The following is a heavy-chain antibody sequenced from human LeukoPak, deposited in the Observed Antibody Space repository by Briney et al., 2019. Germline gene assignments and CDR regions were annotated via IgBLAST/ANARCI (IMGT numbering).Heavy chain of an antibody. D-gene: IGHD6-13*01. CDR1: GFTFSSYE. Sequence: GGSLRLSCAASGFTFSSYEMNWVRQAPGKGLEWVSYISSSGSTIYYADSVKGRFTISRDNAKNSLYLQMNSLRAEDTAVYYCARGISDSSSWYGFFDYWGQGTLVTVSS. CDR3: ARGISDSSSWYGFFDY. V-gene: IGHV3-48*03. J-gene: IGHJ4*02. CDR2: ISSSGSTI.